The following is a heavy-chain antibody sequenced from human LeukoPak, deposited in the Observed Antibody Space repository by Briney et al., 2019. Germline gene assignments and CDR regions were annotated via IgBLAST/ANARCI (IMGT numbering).Heavy chain of an antibody. V-gene: IGHV7-4-1*02. CDR2: INTNTGNP. D-gene: IGHD6-19*01. CDR1: GYTFTSYA. CDR3: ARITFIAVAGTSWFDP. J-gene: IGHJ5*02. Sequence: AAVKVSCKASGYTFTSYAMNWVRQAPGQGLEWMGWINTNTGNPTYAQGFTGRFVFSLDTSVSTAYLQISSLKAEDTAVYYCARITFIAVAGTSWFDPWGQGTLVTVSS.